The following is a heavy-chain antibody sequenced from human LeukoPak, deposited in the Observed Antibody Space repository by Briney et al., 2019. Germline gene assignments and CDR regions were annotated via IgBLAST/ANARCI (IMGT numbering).Heavy chain of an antibody. D-gene: IGHD5-24*01. CDR2: ISSSGSTI. Sequence: GGSLRLSCAASGFTFSSYEMNWVRQAPGKGLEWVSYISSSGSTIYYADSVKGRFTISRDNAKNSLYLQMNGLRAEDTAVYYCARDAERWLQTPFDYWGQGTLVTVSS. J-gene: IGHJ4*02. CDR3: ARDAERWLQTPFDY. V-gene: IGHV3-48*03. CDR1: GFTFSSYE.